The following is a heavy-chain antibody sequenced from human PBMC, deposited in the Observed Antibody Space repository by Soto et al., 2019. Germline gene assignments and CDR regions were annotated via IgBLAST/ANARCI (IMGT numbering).Heavy chain of an antibody. J-gene: IGHJ4*02. D-gene: IGHD3-3*01. CDR3: ADGGEWSFNFVY. CDR1: GFTFSTYA. CDR2: ISASGENS. V-gene: IGHV3-23*01. Sequence: GSLRLSCAASGFTFSTYAMSWVRQAPGKGLEWVAGISASGENSYYADSVKGRFTISRDNSKGTLYLQMNNLRAEDTAVYYCADGGEWSFNFVYWGQGTLVTVSS.